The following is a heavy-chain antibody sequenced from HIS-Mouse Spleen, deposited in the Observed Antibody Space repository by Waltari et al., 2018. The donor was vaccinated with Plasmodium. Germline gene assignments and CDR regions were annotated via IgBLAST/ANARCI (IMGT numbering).Heavy chain of an antibody. CDR2: ISSSSSYI. Sequence: EVQLVESGGGLVKPGGSLRLSCAASGFPFSSYSMNWVRQAPGKGLEWVSSISSSSSYIYYADSVKGRFTISRDNAKNSLYLQMNSLRAEDTAVYYCAREDILTGYYNDYWYFDLWGRGTLVTVSS. CDR3: AREDILTGYYNDYWYFDL. V-gene: IGHV3-21*01. CDR1: GFPFSSYS. J-gene: IGHJ2*01. D-gene: IGHD3-9*01.